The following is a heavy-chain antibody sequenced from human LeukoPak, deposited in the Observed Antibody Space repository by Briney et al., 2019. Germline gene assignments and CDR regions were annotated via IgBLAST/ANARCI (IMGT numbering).Heavy chain of an antibody. V-gene: IGHV3-33*01. Sequence: GGSLRLSCEGSGFIFSDYGMHWVRQAPGKGLEWVALIWYDGQTKFYADSVKDRFTISRDNSGNTLFLQMSSLRVEDTAMYYCAREWGRIAVAGGPGYWGQGILVTVSS. CDR1: GFIFSDYG. CDR3: AREWGRIAVAGGPGY. CDR2: IWYDGQTK. D-gene: IGHD6-19*01. J-gene: IGHJ4*02.